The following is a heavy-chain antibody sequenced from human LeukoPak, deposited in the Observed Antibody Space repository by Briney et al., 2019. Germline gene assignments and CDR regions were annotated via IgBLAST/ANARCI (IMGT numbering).Heavy chain of an antibody. V-gene: IGHV1-8*01. CDR1: GYTFTSYD. D-gene: IGHD5-12*01. CDR2: MNPNSGNT. CDR3: ARWMATISNFDY. Sequence: ASVKGCCKASGYTFTSYDINWVRQATGQGLERMGWMNPNSGNTGYTQKFQGRVTFTRNTSISTVNTELSSLRFDDTAVYYCARWMATISNFDYWGQGTLVTVSS. J-gene: IGHJ4*02.